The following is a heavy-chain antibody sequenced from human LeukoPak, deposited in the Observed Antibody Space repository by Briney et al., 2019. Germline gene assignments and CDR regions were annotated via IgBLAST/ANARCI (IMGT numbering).Heavy chain of an antibody. J-gene: IGHJ4*02. V-gene: IGHV4-59*01. Sequence: SETLSLTCTVTGGSISSYYWSWIRQPPGKGMEWIGYIYYSGSTNYNPSLKSRVTISVDTSKNQFSLKLSSATAADTAVYYCARDDYYDSSGYYNWGQGTLVTVSS. CDR3: ARDDYYDSSGYYN. CDR1: GGSISSYY. D-gene: IGHD3-22*01. CDR2: IYYSGST.